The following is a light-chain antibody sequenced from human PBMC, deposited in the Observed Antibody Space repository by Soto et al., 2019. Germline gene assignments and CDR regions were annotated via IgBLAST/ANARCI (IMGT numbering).Light chain of an antibody. J-gene: IGLJ1*01. CDR1: SSDVGVYNH. CDR2: EVT. V-gene: IGLV2-14*01. Sequence: QSALTQPASVSGSPGQSITISCTGGSSDVGVYNHVSWYQHLPGKAPKLLIYEVTYRPSGVSTRFSGSKSGNTASLTISGLKAEYEADYYCSSYTISDTYIFGTGTQLTV. CDR3: SSYTISDTYI.